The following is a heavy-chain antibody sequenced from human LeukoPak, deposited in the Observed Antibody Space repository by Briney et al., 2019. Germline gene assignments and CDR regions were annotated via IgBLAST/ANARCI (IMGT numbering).Heavy chain of an antibody. J-gene: IGHJ4*02. D-gene: IGHD5-18*01. CDR3: ARVFDEDTAQIRFDY. Sequence: GASVKVSCKASGYTFTGYYMHWVRQAPGQGLEWMGRINPNSGGTNYAQKFQGRVTMTRDTSISTAYMELSRLRSHDTAVYYCARVFDEDTAQIRFDYWGQGTLVTVSS. CDR2: INPNSGGT. CDR1: GYTFTGYY. V-gene: IGHV1-2*06.